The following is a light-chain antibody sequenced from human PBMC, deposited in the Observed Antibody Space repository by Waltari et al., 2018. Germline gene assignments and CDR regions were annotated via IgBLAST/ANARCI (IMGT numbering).Light chain of an antibody. CDR3: MQGTHWPWT. J-gene: IGKJ1*01. CDR2: KVS. Sequence: DVVMTQSPLSLPVNLAPPASIPCRSSQRLVHSAGNTYLDWFHQRPGQSPRRPIYKVSIRDPGVPDRFSGSGSGTDLTLKISGVEAEDVGLYYCMQGTHWPWTFGQGTMVDIK. V-gene: IGKV2-30*02. CDR1: QRLVHSAGNTY.